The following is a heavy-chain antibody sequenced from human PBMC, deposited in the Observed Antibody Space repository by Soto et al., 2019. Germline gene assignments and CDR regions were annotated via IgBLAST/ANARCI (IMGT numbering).Heavy chain of an antibody. Sequence: EVQLVESGGGLVQPGGSLRLSCAASGFTFSSYWMHWVRQAPGKGLVWVSRINSDGSSTSYADSVKGRFTISRDNAKNTLHLQMNRLRAQGTAVYYCARSGSGSHESVWGQGTTVTVSS. CDR1: GFTFSSYW. V-gene: IGHV3-74*01. D-gene: IGHD3-10*01. CDR3: ARSGSGSHESV. CDR2: INSDGSST. J-gene: IGHJ6*02.